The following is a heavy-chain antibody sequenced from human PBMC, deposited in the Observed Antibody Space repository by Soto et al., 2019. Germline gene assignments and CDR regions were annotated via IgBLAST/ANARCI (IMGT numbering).Heavy chain of an antibody. CDR2: IYYSGST. J-gene: IGHJ4*02. CDR3: ARDQGIAVAVFDY. Sequence: QVQLQESGPGLLKPSETLSLTCSVSAGSVTSDTYCWSWIRQPPGKGLEWIGYIYYSGSTNYNPSLKSRVTISVDTSKNQISLSLSSVTAADTAVYYCARDQGIAVAVFDYWGQGTLVTVSS. V-gene: IGHV4-61*01. CDR1: AGSVTSDTYC. D-gene: IGHD6-19*01.